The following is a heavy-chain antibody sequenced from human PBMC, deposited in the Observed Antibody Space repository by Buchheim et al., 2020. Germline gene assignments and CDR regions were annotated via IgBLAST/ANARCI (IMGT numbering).Heavy chain of an antibody. CDR3: ARHGAARRGLDY. J-gene: IGHJ4*02. D-gene: IGHD6-6*01. CDR2: VSNNGRA. CDR1: GGSISSYY. Sequence: QVQLQQWGAGLLKPSETLSLTCTVSGGSISSYYWSWIRQPPGKGLEWIGFVSNNGRAKYNPSLKSRVTISVDTSKNQFSLKLSSVTAADTAVYYCARHGAARRGLDYWGQGTL. V-gene: IGHV4-59*08.